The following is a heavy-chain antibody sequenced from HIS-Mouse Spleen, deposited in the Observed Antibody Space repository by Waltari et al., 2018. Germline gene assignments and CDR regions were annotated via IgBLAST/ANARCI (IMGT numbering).Heavy chain of an antibody. Sequence: QVQLVQSGAEVKKPGASVKVSCKASGYTFTSYGISWVRQAPGQGLEWMGWISAYNGNTNYAQKLQDRVTMTTDTSTSTAYMELRSLRSDDTAVYYCARDLKYCSSTSCYEFDYWGQGTLVTVSS. J-gene: IGHJ4*02. CDR2: ISAYNGNT. CDR3: ARDLKYCSSTSCYEFDY. V-gene: IGHV1-18*01. CDR1: GYTFTSYG. D-gene: IGHD2-2*01.